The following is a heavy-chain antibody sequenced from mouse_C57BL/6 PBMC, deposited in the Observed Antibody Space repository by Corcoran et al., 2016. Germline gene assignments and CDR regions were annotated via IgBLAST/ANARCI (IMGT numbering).Heavy chain of an antibody. CDR1: GYTFTDYY. CDR2: IYPGSGNT. D-gene: IGHD2-4*01. J-gene: IGHJ2*01. CDR3: ARSPYDYDQGYFDY. Sequence: QVQLKQSGAELVRPGASVKLSCKASGYTFTDYYINWVKQRPGQGLEWIARIYPGSGNTYYNEKFKGKATLTAEKSSSTAYMQLSSLTSEDSAVYFCARSPYDYDQGYFDYWGQGTTLTVSS. V-gene: IGHV1-76*01.